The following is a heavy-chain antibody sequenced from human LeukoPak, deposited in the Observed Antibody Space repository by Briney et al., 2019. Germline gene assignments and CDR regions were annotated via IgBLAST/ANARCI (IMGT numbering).Heavy chain of an antibody. CDR3: ARLIVGAIDS. CDR1: GFTFSRYW. J-gene: IGHJ4*02. CDR2: IKQDGSEK. V-gene: IGHV3-7*01. D-gene: IGHD1-26*01. Sequence: GGSLRLSCAASGFTFSRYWMSWVRQAPGKGLGWVANIKQDGSEKYYVDSVKGRFTISRDNAKNSLYLQMNSLRAEDTAVYYCARLIVGAIDSWGQGTLVTVSS.